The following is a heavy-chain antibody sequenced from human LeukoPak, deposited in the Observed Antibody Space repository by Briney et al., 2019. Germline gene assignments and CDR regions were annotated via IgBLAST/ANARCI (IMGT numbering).Heavy chain of an antibody. Sequence: TGGSLRLSCAASGFTFSDYYMSWIRQAPGKGLEWVSYISGSGSTIYYADSVKGRFTISRDNAKNSLYLQMNSLRAEDTAVYYCARDVNLYYDYVWGSSYWGQGTLVTVSS. CDR3: ARDVNLYYDYVWGSSY. V-gene: IGHV3-11*04. CDR2: ISGSGSTI. J-gene: IGHJ4*02. D-gene: IGHD3-16*01. CDR1: GFTFSDYY.